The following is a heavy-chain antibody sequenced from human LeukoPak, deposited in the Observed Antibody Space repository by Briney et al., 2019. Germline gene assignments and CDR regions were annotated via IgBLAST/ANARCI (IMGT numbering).Heavy chain of an antibody. CDR2: INHSGTS. D-gene: IGHD3-10*01. Sequence: SETLSLTCTVSGGSISSGDYYWSWIRQPPGKGLEWIAEINHSGTSNYSPSLKSRVTISVDTSKNQLSLKLNSVTAADTAVYYCAKHGVATWFDPWGQGTLVTVSS. J-gene: IGHJ5*02. V-gene: IGHV4-39*01. CDR1: GGSISSGDYY. CDR3: AKHGVATWFDP.